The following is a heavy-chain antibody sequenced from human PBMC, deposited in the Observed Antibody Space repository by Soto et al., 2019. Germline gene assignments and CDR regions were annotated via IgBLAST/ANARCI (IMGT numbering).Heavy chain of an antibody. V-gene: IGHV3-9*01. D-gene: IGHD3-22*01. CDR2: ISWNSGSI. CDR1: GFTLDDYA. J-gene: IGHJ4*02. CDR3: ARDPTYFYDSSGYYDY. Sequence: GGSLRLSCAASGFTLDDYAMHWVRQAPGKGLEWVSGISWNSGSIAYADSVKGRFTISRDNAKNSLYLQMNSLRAEDTALYYCARDPTYFYDSSGYYDYWGQGTLVTVSS.